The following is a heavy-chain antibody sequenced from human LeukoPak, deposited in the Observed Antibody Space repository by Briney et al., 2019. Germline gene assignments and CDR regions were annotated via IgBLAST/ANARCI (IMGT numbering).Heavy chain of an antibody. Sequence: GSSVKVSCKASRGSFRTYAINWVRQAAGQELEWMGGINHIFGSANYTQKFQGRGTITTDESTTIAYMVLTSLRSEDTAIYYCAGVPRGPGNNNYPWGQGTLVTVS. CDR3: AGVPRGPGNNNYP. J-gene: IGHJ5*02. D-gene: IGHD1-1*01. CDR1: RGSFRTYA. CDR2: INHIFGSA. V-gene: IGHV1-69*05.